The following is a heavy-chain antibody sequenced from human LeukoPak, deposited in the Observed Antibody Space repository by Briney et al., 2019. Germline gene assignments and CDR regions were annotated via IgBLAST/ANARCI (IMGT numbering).Heavy chain of an antibody. CDR3: ARGWYSGS. J-gene: IGHJ4*02. CDR1: GASISNSNW. CDR2: IYHSGST. Sequence: ASETLSLTCAVAGASISNSNWWTWVRQPPGKGLEWIGEIYHSGSTNYNPSLKSRVTISVDTSKNQFSLKLSSVTAADTAVYYCARGWYSGSWGQGTLVTVSS. D-gene: IGHD1-26*01. V-gene: IGHV4-4*02.